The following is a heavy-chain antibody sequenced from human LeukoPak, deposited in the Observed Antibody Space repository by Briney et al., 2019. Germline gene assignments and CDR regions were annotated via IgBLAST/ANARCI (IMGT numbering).Heavy chain of an antibody. CDR2: IYYSGNS. D-gene: IGHD3-22*01. CDR3: AGLGASGNGYLSWFDP. V-gene: IGHV4-59*01. Sequence: SETLSLTCAVYGGSFSGYYWSWIRQPPGKGLEWIGYIYYSGNSNYNPSLKSRVTISVDTSKNRFSLKLSSVTAADTAVYYCAGLGASGNGYLSWFDPWGQGTLVTVSS. J-gene: IGHJ5*02. CDR1: GGSFSGYY.